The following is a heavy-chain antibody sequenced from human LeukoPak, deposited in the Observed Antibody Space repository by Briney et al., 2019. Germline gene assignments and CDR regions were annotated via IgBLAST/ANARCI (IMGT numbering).Heavy chain of an antibody. J-gene: IGHJ4*02. V-gene: IGHV3-23*01. CDR1: GFTFSSYA. D-gene: IGHD3-16*02. CDR3: AKAGSIWGSYREYFDY. CDR2: IGGSRCIT. Sequence: GGSLRLSCAASGFTFSSYAMSWAREAPGKGLEWFSAIGGSRCITYYADSVKGRFTVSRDNTKNTLYLQMNSLRAEDTAVYYCAKAGSIWGSYREYFDYWGQGTLVTVSS.